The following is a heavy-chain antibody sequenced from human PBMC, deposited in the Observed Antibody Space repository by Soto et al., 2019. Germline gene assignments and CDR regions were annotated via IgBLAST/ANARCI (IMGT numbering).Heavy chain of an antibody. CDR2: INHSGST. J-gene: IGHJ4*02. V-gene: IGHV4-34*01. CDR3: ARGNLRIQLWLWPGSYFDY. CDR1: GGSFIGYY. Sequence: TSETLSLTCAVYGGSFIGYYCIFIRHPPLKWLEWIVEINHSGSTNYNPSLKSRVTISVDTSKNQFSLKLSSVTAADTAVYYCARGNLRIQLWLWPGSYFDYWGQGTLVTVSS. D-gene: IGHD5-18*01.